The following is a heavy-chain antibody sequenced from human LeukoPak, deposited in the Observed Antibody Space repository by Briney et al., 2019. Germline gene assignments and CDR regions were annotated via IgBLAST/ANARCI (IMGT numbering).Heavy chain of an antibody. J-gene: IGHJ6*03. CDR3: AKAYCSSTSCYDSLVYYYYYMDV. Sequence: HSGGSLRLSCAASGFTFSSYGMSWVRQAPGKGLEWVSAISGSGGSTYYADSVKGRFTISRDNSKDTLYLQMNSLRAEDTAVYYCAKAYCSSTSCYDSLVYYYYYMDVWGKGTTVTISS. D-gene: IGHD2-2*01. V-gene: IGHV3-23*01. CDR2: ISGSGGST. CDR1: GFTFSSYG.